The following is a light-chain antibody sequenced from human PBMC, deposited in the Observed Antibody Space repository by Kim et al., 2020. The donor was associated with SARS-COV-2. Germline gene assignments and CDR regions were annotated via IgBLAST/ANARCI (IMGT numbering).Light chain of an antibody. CDR2: GAS. V-gene: IGKV3-20*01. CDR1: QGVGGSY. Sequence: PGGRATRAGRAGQGVGGSYLAWDRRKPGQAPTLLICGASSRATGIPVRFAGTGSGADFTLTINSLEPEAFAVYYCQQYGSSPGHTFGQGAKLEI. CDR3: QQYGSSPGHT. J-gene: IGKJ2*01.